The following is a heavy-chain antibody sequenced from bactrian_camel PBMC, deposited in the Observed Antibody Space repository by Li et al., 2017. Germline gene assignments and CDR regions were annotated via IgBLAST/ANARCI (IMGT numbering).Heavy chain of an antibody. J-gene: IGHJ4*01. CDR3: ATERPLWEWGPQYNY. Sequence: LSCVASGFTLSTTPLTWVRQTPGKGLEWVSSLDVNGEISYAADSVEGRFTVSRDDAKNTVYLQMDSLKSEDTALYYCATERPLWEWGPQYNYWGQGTQVTVS. CDR1: GFTLSTTP. D-gene: IGHD2*01. CDR2: LDVNGEIS. V-gene: IGHV3S20*01.